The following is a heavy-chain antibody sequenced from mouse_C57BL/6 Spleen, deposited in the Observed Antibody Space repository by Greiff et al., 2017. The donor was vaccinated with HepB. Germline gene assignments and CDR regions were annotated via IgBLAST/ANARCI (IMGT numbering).Heavy chain of an antibody. V-gene: IGHV1-26*01. CDR3: ARYLGPVYYYAMDY. CDR2: INPNNGGT. CDR1: GYTFTDYY. J-gene: IGHJ4*01. Sequence: VQLQQSGPELVKPGASVKISCKASGYTFTDYYMNWVKQSHGKSLEWIGDINPNNGGTSYNQKFKGKATLTVDKSSSTAYMELRSLTSEDSAVYYCARYLGPVYYYAMDYWGQGTSVTVSS. D-gene: IGHD4-1*01.